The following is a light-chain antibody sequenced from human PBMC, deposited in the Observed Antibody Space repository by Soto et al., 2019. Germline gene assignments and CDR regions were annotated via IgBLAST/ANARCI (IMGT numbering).Light chain of an antibody. CDR1: QSITIW. Sequence: DIQMTQSPSTLSASVEDRVTITCRASQSITIWLAWYQQKPGKAPKLLIFDASSLESGVPSRFSGSGSGTEFTLTISSLQPDDFATYYCQPYNSYSWTFGQGTKVEIK. CDR3: QPYNSYSWT. J-gene: IGKJ1*01. CDR2: DAS. V-gene: IGKV1-5*01.